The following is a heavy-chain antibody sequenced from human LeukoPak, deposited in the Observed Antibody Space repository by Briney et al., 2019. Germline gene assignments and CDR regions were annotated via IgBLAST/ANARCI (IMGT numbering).Heavy chain of an antibody. CDR3: SRRMAGAYGSWLDS. V-gene: IGHV4-59*08. CDR1: RGSISNYY. Sequence: SETLSLTCTVSRGSISNYYWGWIRQPPGKGLEWIGYIYYSGSTNYNPSPQGRVTISVDTSKNQFSLKLSSVTAADTALYYCSRRMAGAYGSWLDSWGQGTPVTVSS. J-gene: IGHJ5*01. CDR2: IYYSGST. D-gene: IGHD5-12*01.